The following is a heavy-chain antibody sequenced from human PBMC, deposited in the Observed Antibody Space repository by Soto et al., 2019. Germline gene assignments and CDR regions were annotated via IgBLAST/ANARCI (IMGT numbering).Heavy chain of an antibody. J-gene: IGHJ4*02. Sequence: TLSLTCTVSGGSISSGGYYWNWIRQHPGKGLEWIGYIYYSGSTYYNPSLKSRVTISVDTSKNQFSLKLSSVTAADTAVYYCASWGGIASPAYDGSLAPYDYWGQGTLVTVSS. CDR3: ASWGGIASPAYDGSLAPYDY. D-gene: IGHD6-13*01. CDR1: GGSISSGGYY. CDR2: IYYSGST. V-gene: IGHV4-31*03.